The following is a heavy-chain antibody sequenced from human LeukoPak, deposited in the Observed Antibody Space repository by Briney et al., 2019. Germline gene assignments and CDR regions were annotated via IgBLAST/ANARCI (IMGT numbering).Heavy chain of an antibody. D-gene: IGHD1-14*01. CDR2: ISSTSTVM. CDR1: GFPFSTYS. V-gene: IGHV3-48*01. CDR3: TKSGTTFDY. J-gene: IGHJ4*02. Sequence: GGSLRLSCAASGFPFSTYSMNWVRQAPGKGLEWVSYISSTSTVMYYADSVKGRFTISRDNSKNTLYLQMNSLRAADTAMYYCTKSGTTFDYWGLGTLVTVSS.